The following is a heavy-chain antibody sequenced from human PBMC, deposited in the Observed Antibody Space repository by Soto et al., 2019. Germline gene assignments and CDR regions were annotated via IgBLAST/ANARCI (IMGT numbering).Heavy chain of an antibody. CDR3: ARDTRLEAAAGPSWFDP. V-gene: IGHV1-18*04. CDR1: GYTFTSYG. D-gene: IGHD6-13*01. J-gene: IGHJ5*02. CDR2: TSAYNGNT. Sequence: GASVKVSCKASGYTFTSYGISWVRQAPGQGLEWMGWTSAYNGNTNYAQKLQGRVTMTTDTSTSTAYMELRSLRSDDTAVYYCARDTRLEAAAGPSWFDPWGQGTLVTVSS.